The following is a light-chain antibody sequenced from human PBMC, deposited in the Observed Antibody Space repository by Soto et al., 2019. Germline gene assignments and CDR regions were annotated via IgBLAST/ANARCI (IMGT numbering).Light chain of an antibody. J-gene: IGKJ1*01. V-gene: IGKV1-5*01. CDR2: DAS. CDR1: QSINTW. Sequence: DIQMTQSPSTLSASIGDRVTITCRASQSINTWLAWYQQKPGKAPKLLIYDASSLENGVPSRFSGSGSGTEFTLTIGILQPDDFATYYCQQYNNYSGTFGQGTKV. CDR3: QQYNNYSGT.